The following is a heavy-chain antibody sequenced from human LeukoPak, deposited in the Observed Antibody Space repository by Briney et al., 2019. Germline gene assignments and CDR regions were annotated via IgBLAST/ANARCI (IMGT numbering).Heavy chain of an antibody. Sequence: AETLSLTCCVSGGSIRSYYWSWIRQPPGKGLEWSGYIYYRGSTNYNASLKSRVTISVDTSKNQFTLKLSYVTAADTAVYYCARGDSAYYYGSSGYYHNDAFDIWGQGTTVPVSS. CDR2: IYYRGST. V-gene: IGHV4-59*01. CDR3: ARGDSAYYYGSSGYYHNDAFDI. D-gene: IGHD3-22*01. J-gene: IGHJ3*02. CDR1: GGSIRSYY.